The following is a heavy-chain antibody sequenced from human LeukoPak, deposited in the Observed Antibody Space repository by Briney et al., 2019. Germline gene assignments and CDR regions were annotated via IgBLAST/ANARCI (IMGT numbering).Heavy chain of an antibody. CDR3: TVQLSQ. J-gene: IGHJ4*02. CDR1: GFTFSNAW. Sequence: GGSLRLSCAASGFTFSNAWMSWVRQAPGKGLEWVGRIKSKIDGGTIEYAAPVKGRFTMSRDDSKNTLDLQMNSLKTEDTAVYYCTVQLSQWGQGTLVTVSS. V-gene: IGHV3-15*01. D-gene: IGHD6-6*01. CDR2: IKSKIDGGTI.